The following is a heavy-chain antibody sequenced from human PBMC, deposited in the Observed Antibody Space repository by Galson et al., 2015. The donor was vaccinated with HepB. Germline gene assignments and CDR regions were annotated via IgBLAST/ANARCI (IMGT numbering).Heavy chain of an antibody. V-gene: IGHV1-69*13. CDR3: ARGGIFGVVRSFDY. J-gene: IGHJ4*02. CDR2: IIPIFGTA. Sequence: SVKVSCKASGGTFSSYAVSWVRQAPGQGLEWMGGIIPIFGTANYAQKFQGRVTITADESTSTAYMELSSLRSEDTAVYYCARGGIFGVVRSFDYWGQGTLVTVSS. D-gene: IGHD3-3*01. CDR1: GGTFSSYA.